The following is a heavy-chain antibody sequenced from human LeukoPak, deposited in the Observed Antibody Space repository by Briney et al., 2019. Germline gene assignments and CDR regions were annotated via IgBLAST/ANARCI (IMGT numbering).Heavy chain of an antibody. CDR1: GYTFISYA. J-gene: IGHJ4*02. CDR3: AKITLVGGGPRDY. D-gene: IGHD2-15*01. Sequence: ASVKVSCKASGYTFISYAMNWVRQAPGQGLEWMGWINTNTGNPTYAQGFTGRFVFSLNTSVSTAYLQISSLKAEDTAVYYCAKITLVGGGPRDYWGQGTLVTVSS. V-gene: IGHV7-4-1*02. CDR2: INTNTGNP.